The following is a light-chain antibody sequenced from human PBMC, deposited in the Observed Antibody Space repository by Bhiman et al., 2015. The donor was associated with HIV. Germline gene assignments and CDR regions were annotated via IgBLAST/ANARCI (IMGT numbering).Light chain of an antibody. V-gene: IGLV6-57*01. CDR1: SGSIASYY. J-gene: IGLJ3*02. Sequence: NFMLTQPHSVSASPGKTVTISCTRSSGSIASYYVQWYQQRPGSSPTTVIYEDNQRPSGVPDRFSGSIDSSSNSASLTISGLKTEDEADYYCQSYDSRNHEMFGGGTKLTVL. CDR2: EDN. CDR3: QSYDSRNHEM.